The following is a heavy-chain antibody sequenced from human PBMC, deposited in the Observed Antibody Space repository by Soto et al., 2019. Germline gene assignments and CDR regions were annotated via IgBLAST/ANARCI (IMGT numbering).Heavy chain of an antibody. CDR2: IYHSGST. D-gene: IGHD2-8*02. Sequence: TSETLPLTCLVSGQYIKSNFWWAWVRQSPGKDLEWIGEIYHSGSTNHNPSLKSRVTISVDTSKNQFSLKLTSVTAADTAVYYCARDKITGLFDYWGQGTLVTVSS. CDR1: GQYIKSNFW. V-gene: IGHV4-4*02. CDR3: ARDKITGLFDY. J-gene: IGHJ4*02.